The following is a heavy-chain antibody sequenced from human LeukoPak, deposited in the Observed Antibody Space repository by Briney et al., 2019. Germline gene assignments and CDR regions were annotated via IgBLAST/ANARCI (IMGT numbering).Heavy chain of an antibody. CDR1: GGTFSSYA. CDR2: IIPIFGTA. J-gene: IGHJ6*02. CDR3: ARGVFGELLPDYYYYGMDV. V-gene: IGHV1-69*06. D-gene: IGHD3-10*02. Sequence: SVKVSCKASGGTFSSYAISWVRQVPGQGLEWMGGIIPIFGTANYAQKFQGRVTITADKSTSTAYMELSSLRSEDTAVYYCARGVFGELLPDYYYYGMDVWGQGTTVTVSS.